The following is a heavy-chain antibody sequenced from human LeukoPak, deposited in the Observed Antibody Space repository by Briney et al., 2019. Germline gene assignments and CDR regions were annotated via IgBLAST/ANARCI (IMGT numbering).Heavy chain of an antibody. Sequence: GGSLRLSCAASGFTFSDYYMSWIRQAPGKGLEWVSYISSSGSTIYYADSVKGRFTISRDNAKNSLYLQMNSLRAEDTAVYYCARDRSTVTTRKRSCAFDIWGQGTMVTVSS. CDR2: ISSSGSTI. V-gene: IGHV3-11*04. D-gene: IGHD4-17*01. CDR3: ARDRSTVTTRKRSCAFDI. CDR1: GFTFSDYY. J-gene: IGHJ3*02.